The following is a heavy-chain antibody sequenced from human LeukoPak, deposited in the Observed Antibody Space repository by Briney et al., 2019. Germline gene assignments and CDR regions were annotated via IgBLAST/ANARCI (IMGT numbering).Heavy chain of an antibody. CDR2: ISSSSSYI. CDR1: GFTFASYV. Sequence: GGSLRLSCAASGFTFASYVMSWVRQAPGKGLEWVSSISSSSSYIYYADSVKGRFTISRDNAKNSLYLQMNSLRAEDTAVYYCARGYSSSWYGDAFDIWGQGTMVTVSS. CDR3: ARGYSSSWYGDAFDI. D-gene: IGHD6-13*01. J-gene: IGHJ3*02. V-gene: IGHV3-21*01.